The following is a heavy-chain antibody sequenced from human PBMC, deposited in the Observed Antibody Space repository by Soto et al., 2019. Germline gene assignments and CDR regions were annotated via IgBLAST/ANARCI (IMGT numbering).Heavy chain of an antibody. D-gene: IGHD5-12*01. Sequence: QVQLQESGPGLVKPSQTLSLTCTVSGGSISSGGYYWSWIRQHPGKGLEWIGYIYYSGSTYYNPSLKSRVTISVDTSKNQFPLKLSSVTAADTAVYYCARQTYSGYDFDYWGQGTLVTVSS. CDR1: GGSISSGGYY. CDR3: ARQTYSGYDFDY. J-gene: IGHJ4*02. V-gene: IGHV4-31*03. CDR2: IYYSGST.